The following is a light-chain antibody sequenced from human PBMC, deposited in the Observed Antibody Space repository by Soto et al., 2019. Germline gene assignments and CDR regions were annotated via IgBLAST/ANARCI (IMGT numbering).Light chain of an antibody. V-gene: IGLV1-47*01. CDR3: AAWDDSLSGYV. J-gene: IGLJ1*01. CDR1: SSNIGSNY. Sequence: HSVLTQPPSASGAPGHRGTISCSGSSSNIGSNYVYWYQQLPGTAPKLLLYRNNQRPSGVPDRFSGSKSGTSASLAISGLRSEDEADYYCAAWDDSLSGYVFGTGTKVTVL. CDR2: RNN.